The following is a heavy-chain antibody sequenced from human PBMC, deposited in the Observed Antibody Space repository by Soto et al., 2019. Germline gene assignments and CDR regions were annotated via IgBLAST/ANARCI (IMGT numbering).Heavy chain of an antibody. CDR2: IWYDGSNK. CDR3: AGQGGTYFNY. D-gene: IGHD2-15*01. Sequence: QVQLVESGGGVVQPGRSLRLSCAASGFTFSSYGMHWVRQAPGKGLEWVAVIWYDGSNKYYADSVKGRFTISRDNSKNTLYRQMNSLRAEDTSVYYCAGQGGTYFNYWGQGTLVTVSS. J-gene: IGHJ4*02. V-gene: IGHV3-33*01. CDR1: GFTFSSYG.